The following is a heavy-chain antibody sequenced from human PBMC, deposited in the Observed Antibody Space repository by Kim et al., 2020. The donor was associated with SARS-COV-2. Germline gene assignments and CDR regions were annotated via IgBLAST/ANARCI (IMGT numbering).Heavy chain of an antibody. CDR3: AKDHPSSGWPTFDS. Sequence: GGSLRLSCAASGFTFSRRAMSWVRQVPGKGLEWIASVNNNNNPYYADSVKGRFTVSRDITKDKLYLQMNSLRADDTALYYCAKDHPSSGWPTFDSWGQGTLVAVSA. D-gene: IGHD6-19*01. CDR1: GFTFSRRA. CDR2: VNNNNNP. J-gene: IGHJ4*02. V-gene: IGHV3-23*05.